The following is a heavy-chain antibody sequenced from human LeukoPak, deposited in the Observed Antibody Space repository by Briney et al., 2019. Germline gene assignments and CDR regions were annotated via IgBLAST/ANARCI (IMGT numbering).Heavy chain of an antibody. J-gene: IGHJ4*02. CDR3: ARRRDGYNLGGY. CDR2: ISSSSTI. V-gene: IGHV3-69-1*02. Sequence: PGGSLRLSCAASGFTLSDYYMNWVRQAPGQGLEWVSSISSSSTIYYADSVKRRFTISRDNAKNSLYLQMNSLRAEDTAVYYCARRRDGYNLGGYWGQGTLVTVSS. D-gene: IGHD5-24*01. CDR1: GFTLSDYY.